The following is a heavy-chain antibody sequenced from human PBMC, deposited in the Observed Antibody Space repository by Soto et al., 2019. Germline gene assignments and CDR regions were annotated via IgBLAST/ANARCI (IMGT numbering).Heavy chain of an antibody. Sequence: QVQLVESGGGEVQPGTSLRLSCIVSGFIFSNNGMHWVRQAPGKGLEWVALVSHDGRKTFYADSVKGRLTIYRVNSKNTVYLHMNNLRPEDTAVYRCARDLRQGASGATVYGMDVWGQGTTVTVSS. J-gene: IGHJ6*02. V-gene: IGHV3-30*03. CDR2: VSHDGRKT. CDR1: GFIFSNNG. CDR3: ARDLRQGASGATVYGMDV. D-gene: IGHD7-27*01.